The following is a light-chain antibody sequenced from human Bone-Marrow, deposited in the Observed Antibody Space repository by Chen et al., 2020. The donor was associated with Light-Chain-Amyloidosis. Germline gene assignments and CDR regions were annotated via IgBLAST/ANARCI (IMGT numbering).Light chain of an antibody. CDR3: SSYTVTNTLV. CDR2: EVT. Sequence: QSALTQPASVSGSPGQSITISCTGTSSDVGGDNHFSWYQQHPDKAPKLMIYEVTNWPSWVPDRFSGSKAANTASLTISGLQTEDEADYFCSSYTVTNTLVFGNGTRVTVL. V-gene: IGLV2-14*01. J-gene: IGLJ1*01. CDR1: SSDVGGDNH.